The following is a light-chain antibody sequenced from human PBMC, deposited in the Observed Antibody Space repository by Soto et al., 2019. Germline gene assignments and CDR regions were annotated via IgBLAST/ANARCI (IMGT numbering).Light chain of an antibody. CDR2: LGS. CDR1: QSLLHSNGYNY. V-gene: IGKV2-28*01. Sequence: DIVMTQSPLSLPVTPGEPDSISCRSSQSLLHSNGYNYLDWYLQKPGQSTQLLIYLGSNRASGVPDRFSGSGSGPDFTLKISIVEAEDLGVYYCMQALQTRTFGQGTRLEIK. CDR3: MQALQTRT. J-gene: IGKJ5*01.